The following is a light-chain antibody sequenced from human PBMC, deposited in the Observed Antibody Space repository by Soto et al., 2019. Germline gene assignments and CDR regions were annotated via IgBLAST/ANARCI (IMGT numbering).Light chain of an antibody. J-gene: IGKJ2*01. CDR3: QQRSNWPRFT. CDR2: DAS. CDR1: QSVSNY. V-gene: IGKV3-11*01. Sequence: GERATLSCRASQSVSNYLAWYQQKPGQAPRLLIYDASNRATGIPARFSGSGSGTDFTLTISSLEPEDFAVYYCQQRSNWPRFTFGQGTKVDIK.